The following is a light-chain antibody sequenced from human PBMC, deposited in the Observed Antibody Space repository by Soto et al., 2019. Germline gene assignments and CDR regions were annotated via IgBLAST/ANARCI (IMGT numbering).Light chain of an antibody. Sequence: QSALTQPASVSGSPGQSITISCIGTSSDVGGYNRVSWYQHHPGKAPKLVIYEDTKGPSGVSSRFSGSKSGNTASLTISGLQAEDEADYYCCSHAGGTTWVFGGGTKLTVI. V-gene: IGLV2-23*01. J-gene: IGLJ3*02. CDR3: CSHAGGTTWV. CDR2: EDT. CDR1: SSDVGGYNR.